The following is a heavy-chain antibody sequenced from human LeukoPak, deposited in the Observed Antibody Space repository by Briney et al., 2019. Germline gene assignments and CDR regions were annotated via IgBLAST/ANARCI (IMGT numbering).Heavy chain of an antibody. CDR2: ISGSGGST. V-gene: IGHV3-23*01. Sequence: GGSLRLSCTVSGFAFSSYAMSWVRQAPGKGLEWVSAISGSGGSTYYADSVKGRFTISRGNSKNTLYLQMNSLRAEDTAVYYCAKEVMTASHRNLYFDYWGQGTLVTVSS. D-gene: IGHD1-14*01. CDR3: AKEVMTASHRNLYFDY. CDR1: GFAFSSYA. J-gene: IGHJ4*02.